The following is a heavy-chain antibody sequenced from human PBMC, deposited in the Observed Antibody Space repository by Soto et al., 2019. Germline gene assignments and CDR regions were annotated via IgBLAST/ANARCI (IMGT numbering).Heavy chain of an antibody. CDR1: GGSISSSSYY. D-gene: IGHD3-10*01. Sequence: SETLSLTCTVSGGSISSSSYYWGWIRQPPGKGLEWIGSIYYSGSTYYNPSLKSRVTISVDTSKNQFSLKLSSVTAADTAVYYCARSPYGGPLDYWGQGTLVTVSS. CDR3: ARSPYGGPLDY. CDR2: IYYSGST. J-gene: IGHJ4*02. V-gene: IGHV4-39*01.